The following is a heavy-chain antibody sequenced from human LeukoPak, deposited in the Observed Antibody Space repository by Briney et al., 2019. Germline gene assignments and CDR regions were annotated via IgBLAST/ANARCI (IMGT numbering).Heavy chain of an antibody. Sequence: ASVKVSCKASGYTFTSYDINWVRQATGQGLEWMGWMNPNSGNTGYAQKFQGRVTITRNTSISTAYMELSSLRSEDTAVYYCARGPREWYSGSYSFDYWGQGTLVTVSS. J-gene: IGHJ4*02. D-gene: IGHD1-26*01. V-gene: IGHV1-8*03. CDR3: ARGPREWYSGSYSFDY. CDR2: MNPNSGNT. CDR1: GYTFTSYD.